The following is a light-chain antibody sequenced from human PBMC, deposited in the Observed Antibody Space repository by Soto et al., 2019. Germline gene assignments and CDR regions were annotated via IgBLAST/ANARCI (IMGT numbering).Light chain of an antibody. J-gene: IGLJ2*01. Sequence: QSVLTQPPSASGTPGQRVTISCSGSRSNIGTNTVNWYQHLPGTAPQLLIYSDNQRPSGVPDRFSGSKSGTSASLATSGLQSEDEADYYCAAWDDSLNGLVVFGGGTKLTVL. CDR3: AAWDDSLNGLVV. CDR2: SDN. CDR1: RSNIGTNT. V-gene: IGLV1-44*01.